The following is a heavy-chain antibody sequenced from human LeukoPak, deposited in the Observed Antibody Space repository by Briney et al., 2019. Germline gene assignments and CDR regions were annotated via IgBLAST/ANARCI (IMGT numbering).Heavy chain of an antibody. V-gene: IGHV3-7*03. CDR1: GFTFSSYW. CDR3: ARDTMGIAAAPCGVDV. D-gene: IGHD6-13*01. CDR2: IKQDGSEK. Sequence: GGSLRLSCAASGFTFSSYWMTWVRQAPGKGLEWVANIKQDGSEKYYVDSVKGRFTISRDNVKNSLYLQMNSLRAEDTAVYYCARDTMGIAAAPCGVDVWGKGTTATVSS. J-gene: IGHJ6*04.